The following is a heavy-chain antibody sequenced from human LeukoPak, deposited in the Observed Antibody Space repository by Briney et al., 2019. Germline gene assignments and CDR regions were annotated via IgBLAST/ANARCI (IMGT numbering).Heavy chain of an antibody. CDR3: ARDQYNVIDS. J-gene: IGHJ4*02. Sequence: GASVKVSCKASGYRFTVYNIDWVRQAPGQRPEWMGRINAENGDTKYSQKFQGRVTITRDTFASTSYMELSSLRSEDTAVYYCARDQYNVIDSWGQGTLVTVSS. V-gene: IGHV1-3*01. CDR1: GYRFTVYN. CDR2: INAENGDT. D-gene: IGHD1-14*01.